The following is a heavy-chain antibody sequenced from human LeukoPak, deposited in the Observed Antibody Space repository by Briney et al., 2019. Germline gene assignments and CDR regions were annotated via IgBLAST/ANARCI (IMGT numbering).Heavy chain of an antibody. J-gene: IGHJ3*02. Sequence: SETLSLTCTVTGGSINGHYWSWIRQPPGRGLECIGYIFYSGSTGYSPSLKSRVTISLDMSKSQFSLKLSSVTVADTALYKCARSDQHGSGSDTPFDAFDIWGPGAMVTVSS. CDR3: ARSDQHGSGSDTPFDAFDI. CDR2: IFYSGST. CDR1: GGSINGHY. V-gene: IGHV4-59*11. D-gene: IGHD3-10*01.